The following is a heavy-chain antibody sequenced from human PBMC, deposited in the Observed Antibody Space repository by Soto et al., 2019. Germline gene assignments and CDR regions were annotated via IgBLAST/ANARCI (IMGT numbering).Heavy chain of an antibody. CDR2: IIPIFGTA. D-gene: IGHD2-2*01. Sequence: SVKVSCKASGYTFTTYYMHWVRQAPGQGLEWMGGIIPIFGTANYAQKFQGRVTITADESTSTAYMELSSLRSEDTAVYYCARGDCSSTSCYYYYYGMDVWSQGTTVTVSS. J-gene: IGHJ6*02. CDR3: ARGDCSSTSCYYYYYGMDV. CDR1: GYTFTTYY. V-gene: IGHV1-69*13.